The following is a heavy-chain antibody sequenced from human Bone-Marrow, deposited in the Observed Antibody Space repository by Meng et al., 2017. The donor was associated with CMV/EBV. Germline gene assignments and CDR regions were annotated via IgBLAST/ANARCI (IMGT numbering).Heavy chain of an antibody. J-gene: IGHJ6*02. CDR2: ISSSGSTI. CDR3: ARDLEAYDFWSGYNYYYYGMDV. V-gene: IGHV3-11*04. D-gene: IGHD3-3*01. Sequence: GESLKISCAASGFTFSDYYMSWIRQAPGKGLEWVSYISSSGSTIYYADSVKGRFTISRDNAKNSLYLQMNSLRAEDTAVYYCARDLEAYDFWSGYNYYYYGMDVWGQGTTVTVSS. CDR1: GFTFSDYY.